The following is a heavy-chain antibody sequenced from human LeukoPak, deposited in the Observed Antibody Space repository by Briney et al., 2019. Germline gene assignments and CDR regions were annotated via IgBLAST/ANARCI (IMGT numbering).Heavy chain of an antibody. CDR2: ISGGGGST. V-gene: IGHV3-23*01. CDR3: AKVPGYSSSWPSFDY. J-gene: IGHJ4*02. D-gene: IGHD6-13*01. Sequence: PGGSLRLSCAASGFTFSSYAMSWVRQAPGKGLEWVSAISGGGGSTYYADSVKGRFTISRDNSKNTLYLQMNSLRAEDTAVYYCAKVPGYSSSWPSFDYWGQGTLVTVSS. CDR1: GFTFSSYA.